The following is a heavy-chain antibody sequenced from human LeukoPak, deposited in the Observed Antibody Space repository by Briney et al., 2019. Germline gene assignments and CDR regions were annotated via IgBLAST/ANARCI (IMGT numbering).Heavy chain of an antibody. CDR2: ISGSTGST. J-gene: IGHJ6*02. Sequence: PGGSLRLSCAASGFTFSNYAMNWVRQAPGKGLEWVSPISGSTGSTYYADSVKGRFSISRDNSKNTLYPQMNSLRAEDTAVYYCARGLSIAVASGMDVWGQGTTVTVSS. V-gene: IGHV3-23*01. CDR3: ARGLSIAVASGMDV. D-gene: IGHD6-19*01. CDR1: GFTFSNYA.